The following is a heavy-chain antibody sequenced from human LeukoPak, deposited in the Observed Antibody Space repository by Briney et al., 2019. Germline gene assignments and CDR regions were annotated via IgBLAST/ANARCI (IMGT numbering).Heavy chain of an antibody. J-gene: IGHJ4*02. CDR3: AKDQYYDILTGPFDY. Sequence: GRSLRLSCAASGFTFDDYAMHWVRRAPGKGLEWVSGISWNSGSIGYADSVKGRFTISRDNAKNSLYLQMNSLRAEDTALYYCAKDQYYDILTGPFDYWGQGTLVTVSS. D-gene: IGHD3-9*01. CDR1: GFTFDDYA. CDR2: ISWNSGSI. V-gene: IGHV3-9*01.